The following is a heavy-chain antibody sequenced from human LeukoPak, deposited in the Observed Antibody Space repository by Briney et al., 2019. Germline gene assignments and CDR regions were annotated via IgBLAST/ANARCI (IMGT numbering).Heavy chain of an antibody. CDR2: IKLDGSEK. Sequence: GGSLRLSCAASGFIFSNYWMSWVRQAPGKGLECVATIKLDGSEKYYVDSVKGRFTTSRDNTKNSLYLQMNSLRAEDTGVYYCARDVLVLPLRYYFDFWGQGALVTVSS. J-gene: IGHJ4*02. V-gene: IGHV3-7*01. CDR3: ARDVLVLPLRYYFDF. D-gene: IGHD1-7*01. CDR1: GFIFSNYW.